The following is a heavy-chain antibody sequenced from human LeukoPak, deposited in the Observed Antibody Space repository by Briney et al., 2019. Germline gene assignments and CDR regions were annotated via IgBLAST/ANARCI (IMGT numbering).Heavy chain of an antibody. J-gene: IGHJ4*02. CDR2: ISSSSSYI. D-gene: IGHD5-18*01. CDR1: GFTFSSYS. V-gene: IGHV3-21*01. Sequence: GGSLRLSCAASGFTFSSYSMNWVRQAPGKGLEWVSSISSSSSYIYYADSVKGRFTISRDNAKNSLYLQMNSLRAEDTAVYYCVRGYSYGYHVSKTYYFDYWGQGTLVTVSS. CDR3: VRGYSYGYHVSKTYYFDY.